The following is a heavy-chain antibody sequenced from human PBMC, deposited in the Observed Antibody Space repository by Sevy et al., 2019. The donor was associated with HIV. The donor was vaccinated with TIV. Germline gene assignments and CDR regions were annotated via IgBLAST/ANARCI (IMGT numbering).Heavy chain of an antibody. CDR1: GFTFSSYG. V-gene: IGHV3-33*01. CDR2: IWYDGSNK. Sequence: GGSLRLSCAASGFTFSSYGMHWVRQAPGKGLEWVAVIWYDGSNKYYADSVKGRLTISRDNSKNTLYLQMNSLRAEDTAVYYCARGAAALYVVTAISYYFDYWGQGTLVTVSS. J-gene: IGHJ4*02. D-gene: IGHD2-21*02. CDR3: ARGAAALYVVTAISYYFDY.